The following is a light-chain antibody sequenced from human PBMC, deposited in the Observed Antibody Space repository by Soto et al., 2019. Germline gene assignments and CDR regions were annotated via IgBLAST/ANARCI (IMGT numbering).Light chain of an antibody. Sequence: EILLTQSPATLSLSPGERATLSCRASQSVYSYLAWYQQKPGQSPRLLIYDASNRATGIPARFSGSGSGTDFTLTISSLEPEDFAVYYCQQRSNWPLTFGGGTKVEIK. CDR1: QSVYSY. CDR3: QQRSNWPLT. CDR2: DAS. V-gene: IGKV3-11*01. J-gene: IGKJ4*01.